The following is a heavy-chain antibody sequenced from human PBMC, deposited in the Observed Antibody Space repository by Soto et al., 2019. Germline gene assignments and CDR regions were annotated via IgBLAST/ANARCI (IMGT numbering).Heavy chain of an antibody. CDR1: GFTFNNYA. D-gene: IGHD1-26*01. V-gene: IGHV3-23*01. CDR2: ISSSGGST. J-gene: IGHJ6*02. Sequence: EVQLLESGGGLVQPGGSLRLSCAASGFTFNNYAMSWVRQAPGKGLEWVSTISSSGGSTYYADSVKGRFTISRDNSKNTPYLQMSSLRAEDTAVYYCAKERWEGYGMDGWGQGTRVTVSS. CDR3: AKERWEGYGMDG.